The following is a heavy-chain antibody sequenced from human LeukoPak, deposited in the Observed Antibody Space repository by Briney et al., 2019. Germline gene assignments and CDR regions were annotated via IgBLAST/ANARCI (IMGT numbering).Heavy chain of an antibody. CDR3: GKDFPEYSSSAYFDY. V-gene: IGHV3-23*01. Sequence: GGSLRLSCAASGFAFSRYAMSWGRQAPGKGLEWVSAISGSGGSTYYADSVKGRFTISRDNSKNTLYLQMNSLGAEDTDVYYCGKDFPEYSSSAYFDYWGQGTLVTVSS. D-gene: IGHD6-6*01. CDR2: ISGSGGST. J-gene: IGHJ4*02. CDR1: GFAFSRYA.